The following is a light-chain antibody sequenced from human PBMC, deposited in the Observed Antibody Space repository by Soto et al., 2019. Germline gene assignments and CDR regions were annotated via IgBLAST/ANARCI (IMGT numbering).Light chain of an antibody. CDR2: DAS. CDR3: QQYISSSWT. CDR1: QSISSW. Sequence: DIQMTQSPSTLSASVGDRVTITCRASQSISSWLAWYQQKPRKAPKLLIYDASSLQSGVPSRFSGSGSGTEFTLTISSLQPDDFATYYCQQYISSSWTFGQGTKVDIK. J-gene: IGKJ1*01. V-gene: IGKV1-5*01.